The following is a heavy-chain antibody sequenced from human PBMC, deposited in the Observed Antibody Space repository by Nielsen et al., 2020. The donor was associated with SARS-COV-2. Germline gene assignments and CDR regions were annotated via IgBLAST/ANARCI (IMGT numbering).Heavy chain of an antibody. CDR1: GGTFSSYA. CDR3: ARGPGYCSSTSCYYYYGMDV. J-gene: IGHJ6*02. CDR2: IIPILGIA. Sequence: SVKVSCKASGGTFSSYAISWVRQAPGQGLEWMGRIIPILGIANYAQKFQGRVTITADKSTSTAYMELSSLRSEDTAVYYCARGPGYCSSTSCYYYYGMDVWGQGTTVTVSS. V-gene: IGHV1-69*04. D-gene: IGHD2-2*01.